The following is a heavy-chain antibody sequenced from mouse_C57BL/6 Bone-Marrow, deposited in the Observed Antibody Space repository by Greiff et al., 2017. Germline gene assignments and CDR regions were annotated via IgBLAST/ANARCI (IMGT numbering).Heavy chain of an antibody. V-gene: IGHV1-52*01. J-gene: IGHJ1*03. CDR3: ARWGCCYWYFDV. CDR2: IDPSDSET. CDR1: GYTFTSYW. Sequence: QVQLQQPGAELVRPGSSVKLSCKASGYTFTSYWMHWVKQRPIQGLEWIGNIDPSDSETHYNQKFKDKATLTVDKSSSTAYMQLSSLTAEDSAVYYCARWGCCYWYFDVWGTGTTVTVSS.